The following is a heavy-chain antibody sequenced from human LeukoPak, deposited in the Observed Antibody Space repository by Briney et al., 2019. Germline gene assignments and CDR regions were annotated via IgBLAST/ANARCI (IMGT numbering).Heavy chain of an antibody. D-gene: IGHD6-19*01. CDR1: GFTFSSYG. CDR3: AKVRIAVADHYYFDY. Sequence: EPGGSLRLSCAASGFTFSSYGMHWVRQAPGKGLEWVAVISYDGSNKYYADSVKGRFTISRDNSKNTLYLQMNSLRAEDTAVYYCAKVRIAVADHYYFDYWGQGTLVTVSS. CDR2: ISYDGSNK. J-gene: IGHJ4*02. V-gene: IGHV3-30*18.